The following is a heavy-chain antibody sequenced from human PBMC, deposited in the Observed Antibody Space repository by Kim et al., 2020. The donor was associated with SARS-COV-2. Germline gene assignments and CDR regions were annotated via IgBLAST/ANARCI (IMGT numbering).Heavy chain of an antibody. V-gene: IGHV4-34*01. D-gene: IGHD6-6*01. J-gene: IGHJ4*02. CDR3: ARERGGSSSRTAFDS. Sequence: NPALKGRVTISEATSNNQFSRKLRSVTAADTAVYYCARERGGSSSRTAFDSWGQGTLVTVSS.